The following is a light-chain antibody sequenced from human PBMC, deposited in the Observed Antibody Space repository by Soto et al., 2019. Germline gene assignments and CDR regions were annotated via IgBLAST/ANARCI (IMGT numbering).Light chain of an antibody. J-gene: IGKJ3*01. Sequence: DIVLTQSPSTLSLSPGERATISCRASQSVSSYLAWYQQKPGQAPRLLIYDASNRATGIPARFSGSGSGTDFTPTTSSLEPEDFSVSYCHQRSNWPLFTFGQGTKVDIK. CDR2: DAS. CDR1: QSVSSY. V-gene: IGKV3-11*01. CDR3: HQRSNWPLFT.